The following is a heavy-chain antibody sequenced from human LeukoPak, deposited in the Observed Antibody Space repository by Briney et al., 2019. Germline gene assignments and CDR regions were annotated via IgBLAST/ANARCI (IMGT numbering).Heavy chain of an antibody. V-gene: IGHV4-34*01. CDR3: AREEYDSSGYYQGYFQH. CDR2: INHSGST. D-gene: IGHD3-22*01. Sequence: SETLSLTCAVYGGSFSGYYWSWIRQPPGKGLEWIGEINHSGSTNYNPSLKSRVTISVDTSKNQFSLKLSSVTAADTAVYYCAREEYDSSGYYQGYFQHWGQGTLVTVSS. CDR1: GGSFSGYY. J-gene: IGHJ1*01.